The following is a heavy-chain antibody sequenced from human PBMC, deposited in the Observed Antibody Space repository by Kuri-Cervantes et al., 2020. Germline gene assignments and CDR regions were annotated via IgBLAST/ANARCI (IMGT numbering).Heavy chain of an antibody. D-gene: IGHD4-11*01. V-gene: IGHV4-34*01. CDR3: ARLVTTSWFDP. J-gene: IGHJ5*02. CDR2: INHSGST. Sequence: SQTLSLTCAVYGGSFSGYYWSWIRQPPGKGLEWIGEINHSGSTNYNPSLKSRVTISVDTSKNQFSLKLSSVTAADTAAYYCARLVTTSWFDPWGQGTLVTVSS. CDR1: GGSFSGYY.